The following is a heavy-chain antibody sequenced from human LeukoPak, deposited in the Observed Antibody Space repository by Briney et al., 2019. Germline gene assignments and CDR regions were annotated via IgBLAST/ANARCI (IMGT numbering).Heavy chain of an antibody. CDR2: ISYDGNNR. V-gene: IGHV3-30*18. Sequence: GGSLRLSCAASGFTFSSYGMHWVRQAPGKGLEWVAVISYDGNNRYYADSVKGRFTISRDNSKNTLYLQMNSLRPEDTAVYYCAKDLTYYYDISGSYYGYYFDYWGQGTLVTVSS. D-gene: IGHD3-22*01. J-gene: IGHJ4*02. CDR1: GFTFSSYG. CDR3: AKDLTYYYDISGSYYGYYFDY.